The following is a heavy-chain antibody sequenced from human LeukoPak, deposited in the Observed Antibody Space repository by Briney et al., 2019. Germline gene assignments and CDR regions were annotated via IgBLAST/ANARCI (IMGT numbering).Heavy chain of an antibody. Sequence: YIYHSGSTSYNPSLKSRVTISVDRSNNQFSLKLSSVTAADTAVYYCARGDFSGYDYFDYWGQGTLVTVSS. V-gene: IGHV4-30-2*01. CDR3: ARGDFSGYDYFDY. D-gene: IGHD5-12*01. J-gene: IGHJ4*02. CDR2: IYHSGST.